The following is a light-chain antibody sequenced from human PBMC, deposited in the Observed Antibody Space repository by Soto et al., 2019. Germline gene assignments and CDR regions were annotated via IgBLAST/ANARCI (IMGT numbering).Light chain of an antibody. CDR1: GSNIGSNF. CDR3: ATWDDSLNGYWV. V-gene: IGLV1-44*01. CDR2: GNH. Sequence: QSVLIQPPSASGTPGQRVTISCSGSGSNIGSNFVNWYQQVPGTAPKLLIYGNHQRLSGVPDRFSGSKSGTSASLAISGLQSEDEAQYYCATWDDSLNGYWVFGGGTKLTVL. J-gene: IGLJ3*02.